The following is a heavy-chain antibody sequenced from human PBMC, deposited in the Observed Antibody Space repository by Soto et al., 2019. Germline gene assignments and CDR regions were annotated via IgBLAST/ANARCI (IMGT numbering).Heavy chain of an antibody. CDR2: IYYSGST. D-gene: IGHD6-13*01. CDR1: GGSISSYY. V-gene: IGHV4-59*01. CDR3: ARFLSSSWYRYFDY. J-gene: IGHJ4*02. Sequence: SEILSLTCTVSGGSISSYYWSWIRQPPGKGLEWIGYIYYSGSTNYNPSLKSRVTISVDTSKNQFSLKLSSVTAADTAVYYCARFLSSSWYRYFDYWGQGTLVTVSS.